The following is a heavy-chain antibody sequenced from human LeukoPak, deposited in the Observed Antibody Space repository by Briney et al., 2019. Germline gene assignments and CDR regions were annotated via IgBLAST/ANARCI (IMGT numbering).Heavy chain of an antibody. V-gene: IGHV3-23*01. CDR3: AKDVSGYYEILTGCLDY. J-gene: IGHJ4*02. D-gene: IGHD3-9*01. Sequence: PGGSLRLSCAASGFSFTSYGMSWVRQAPGKGMEWVSAIIGSGATTYYADSVKGRFTISRDNSKNTLYLQMKSLRAEDTAVYYCAKDVSGYYEILTGCLDYWGQGALVTVSS. CDR2: IIGSGATT. CDR1: GFSFTSYG.